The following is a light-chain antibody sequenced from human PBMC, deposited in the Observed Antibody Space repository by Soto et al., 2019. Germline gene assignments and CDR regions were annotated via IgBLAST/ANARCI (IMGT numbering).Light chain of an antibody. V-gene: IGLV1-40*01. J-gene: IGLJ1*01. Sequence: QSALTQPPSVSGAPGQRVTISCTGSSSNIGAGYDVHWYQQLPGTAPILLIYGNSNRPSGVPDRFSGSKSGTSASLAITGLLAEDEADYYCQSYDSGVFGTGTKVTVL. CDR3: QSYDSGV. CDR1: SSNIGAGYD. CDR2: GNS.